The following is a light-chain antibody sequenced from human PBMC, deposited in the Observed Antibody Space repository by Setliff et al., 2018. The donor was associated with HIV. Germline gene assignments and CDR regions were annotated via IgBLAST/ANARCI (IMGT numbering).Light chain of an antibody. Sequence: QSALAQPASVSGSPGQSITISCTGTSSDVGIYNFVSWYQQHPGKAPKLMIYEVGNRPSGVSNRFSGSKSGNTASLTISGLQAEDEADYYCCSYTSRNTDVFGTGTKGTVL. CDR2: EVG. J-gene: IGLJ1*01. CDR3: CSYTSRNTDV. CDR1: SSDVGIYNF. V-gene: IGLV2-14*01.